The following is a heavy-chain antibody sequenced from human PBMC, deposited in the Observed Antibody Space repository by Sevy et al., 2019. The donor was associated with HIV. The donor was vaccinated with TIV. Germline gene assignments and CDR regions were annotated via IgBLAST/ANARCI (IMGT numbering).Heavy chain of an antibody. D-gene: IGHD3-22*01. V-gene: IGHV3-72*01. CDR2: TRNRANSYTT. CDR3: TRGARYYRGIYY. Sequence: GGSLRLSCVASGFTFSDHYMDWVRQAPGKGLEWVGRTRNRANSYTTEYAASVKGRFTISRDDSKSSLYLQMSSLKTEDTAVYYCTRGARYYRGIYYWGQGTLVTVSS. J-gene: IGHJ4*02. CDR1: GFTFSDHY.